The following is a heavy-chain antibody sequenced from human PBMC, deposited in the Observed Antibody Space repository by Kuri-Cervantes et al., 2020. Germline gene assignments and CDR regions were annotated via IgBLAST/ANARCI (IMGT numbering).Heavy chain of an antibody. V-gene: IGHV3-13*01. CDR3: ARAEGGDLELRGEGYYMDV. Sequence: GESLKISCAASGFTFSSYDMHWVRQATGKRLEWVSGIGSAGDTYYPGSVKGRFTISRENAKNSLYLQMNSLRAGDTAVYYCARAEGGDLELRGEGYYMDVWGKGTTVTVSS. D-gene: IGHD1-7*01. CDR1: GFTFSSYD. CDR2: IGSAGDT. J-gene: IGHJ6*03.